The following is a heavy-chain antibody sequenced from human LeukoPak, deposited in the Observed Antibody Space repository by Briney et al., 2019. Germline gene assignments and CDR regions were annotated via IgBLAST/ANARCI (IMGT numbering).Heavy chain of an antibody. D-gene: IGHD4-17*01. V-gene: IGHV4-59*01. J-gene: IGHJ4*02. CDR1: GGSISSYY. CDR3: ASYGPGPDY. CDR2: IYYSGST. Sequence: SETLFLTCTVSGGSISSYYWSWIRQPPGKGLEWIGYIYYSGSTNYNPSLKSRVTISVDTSKNQFSLKLSSVTAADTAVYYCASYGPGPDYWGQGTLVTVSS.